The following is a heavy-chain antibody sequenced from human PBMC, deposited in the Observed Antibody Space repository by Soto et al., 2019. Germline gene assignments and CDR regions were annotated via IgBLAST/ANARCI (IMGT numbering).Heavy chain of an antibody. J-gene: IGHJ4*02. V-gene: IGHV3-30*18. D-gene: IGHD1-26*01. CDR3: AKGPGGSDPYYFDY. Sequence: QVQLVESGGGVVQPGRSLRLSCAASGFTFSSYGMHWVRQAPGKGLEWVAVISYDGSNKYYADSVKGRFTISRDNSKNTLYLQMNSLRAEHTAVYYCAKGPGGSDPYYFDYWGQGTLVTVSS. CDR1: GFTFSSYG. CDR2: ISYDGSNK.